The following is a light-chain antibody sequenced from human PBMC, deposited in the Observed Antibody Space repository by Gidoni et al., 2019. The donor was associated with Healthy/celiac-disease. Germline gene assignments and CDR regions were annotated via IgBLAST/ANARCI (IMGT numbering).Light chain of an antibody. Sequence: AVSLGERATINCKSSQSVLYSSNNKNYLAWYQQKPGQPPKLLIYWASTRESGVPDRFSGSGSGTDFTLTISSLQAEDVAVYYCQQYYSTPPFTFGPGTKVDIK. CDR2: WAS. J-gene: IGKJ3*01. V-gene: IGKV4-1*01. CDR1: QSVLYSSNNKNY. CDR3: QQYYSTPPFT.